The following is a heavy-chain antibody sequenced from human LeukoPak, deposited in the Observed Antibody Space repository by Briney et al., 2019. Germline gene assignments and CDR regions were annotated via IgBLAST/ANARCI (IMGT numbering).Heavy chain of an antibody. Sequence: GGSLRLSCTASGFTFQHHGMTWVRQAPGKGLEWVSSISGSGDKTNYADSVKGRFTISRDKSKDTLFLQMNSLRVEDTAIYFCAKNRRVHTTDYTDYWGQGTPVTVSS. J-gene: IGHJ4*02. D-gene: IGHD1-1*01. CDR1: GFTFQHHG. CDR2: ISGSGDKT. CDR3: AKNRRVHTTDYTDY. V-gene: IGHV3-23*01.